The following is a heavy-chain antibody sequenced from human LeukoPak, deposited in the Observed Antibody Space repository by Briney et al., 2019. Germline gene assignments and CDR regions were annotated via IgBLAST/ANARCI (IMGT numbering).Heavy chain of an antibody. D-gene: IGHD3-22*01. CDR2: ISNSGST. Sequence: SETLSLTCTVSGASISSSSDYWTWIRQPAGKRLEWIGRISNSGSTNYNPSLKSRVTISVDTSKNQFSLKLSSVTAADTAVYFCARGPYSYDSSGAFDIWGQGTMVTVSS. CDR3: ARGPYSYDSSGAFDI. CDR1: GASISSSSDY. J-gene: IGHJ3*02. V-gene: IGHV4-61*02.